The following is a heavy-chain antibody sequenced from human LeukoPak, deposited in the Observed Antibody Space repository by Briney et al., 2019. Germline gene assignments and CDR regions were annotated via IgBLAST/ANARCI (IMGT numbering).Heavy chain of an antibody. CDR3: AKEGDVFGADAFDI. CDR2: ISSSGSTI. V-gene: IGHV3-48*03. CDR1: GFTFSSYE. Sequence: GGSLRLSCAASGFTFSSYEMNWVRQAPGKGLEWVSYISSSGSTIYYADSVKGRFTISRDHSKNTLYLQMNSLRAEDTAVYYCAKEGDVFGADAFDIWGQGTMVTVSS. D-gene: IGHD3-10*02. J-gene: IGHJ3*02.